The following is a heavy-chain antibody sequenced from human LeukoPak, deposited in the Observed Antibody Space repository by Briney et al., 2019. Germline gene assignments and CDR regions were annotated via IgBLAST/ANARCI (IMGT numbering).Heavy chain of an antibody. D-gene: IGHD2-15*01. Sequence: GGSLRVSCAASGFTFSNYWMSWVRQAPGKGLEWLANIRQDGGEKYYVDSVKGRFTISRDNAKNSLYLQMNSLRAEDTAVYYCARDLSGPSVYWGQGTLVTVSS. J-gene: IGHJ4*02. CDR2: IRQDGGEK. CDR1: GFTFSNYW. CDR3: ARDLSGPSVY. V-gene: IGHV3-7*01.